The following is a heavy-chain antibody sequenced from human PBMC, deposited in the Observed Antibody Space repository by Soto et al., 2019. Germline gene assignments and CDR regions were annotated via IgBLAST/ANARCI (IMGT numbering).Heavy chain of an antibody. CDR3: ARRGDVGYCSSTSCYLGGYYYYGMDV. V-gene: IGHV5-10-1*01. D-gene: IGHD2-2*01. J-gene: IGHJ6*02. CDR2: IDPSDSYT. CDR1: GYSFTSYW. Sequence: GESLKISCKGSGYSFTSYWISWVRQMPGKGLEWMGRIDPSDSYTNYSPSLQGHVTISADKSISTAYLQWSSLKASDTAMYYCARRGDVGYCSSTSCYLGGYYYYGMDVWGQGTTVTVSS.